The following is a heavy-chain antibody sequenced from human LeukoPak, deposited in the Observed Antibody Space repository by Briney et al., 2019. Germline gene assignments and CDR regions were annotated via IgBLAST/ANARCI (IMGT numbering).Heavy chain of an antibody. CDR3: AKASDSSGWYSEYYYYYYMDV. CDR2: ISGSGGST. J-gene: IGHJ6*03. V-gene: IGHV3-23*01. D-gene: IGHD6-19*01. Sequence: GGSLRLSCAASGFTFSDYYMNWIRQAPGKGLEWVSAISGSGGSTYYADSVKGRFTISRDNSKNTLYLQMNSLRAEDTAVYYCAKASDSSGWYSEYYYYYYMDVWGKGTTVTVSS. CDR1: GFTFSDYY.